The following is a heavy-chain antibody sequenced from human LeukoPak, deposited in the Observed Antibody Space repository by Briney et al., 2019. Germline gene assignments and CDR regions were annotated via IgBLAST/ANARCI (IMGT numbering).Heavy chain of an antibody. CDR1: GGSISGSSYY. CDR2: IWYTGKT. Sequence: SETLSLTCTVSGGSISGSSYYWGWVRQSPGKGLEWIGKIWYTGKTYYSPSVQSRLTISVDTSKNQFSLRLSSVTAADMALYLCARIFDPWGQGILVTVS. D-gene: IGHD3-9*01. J-gene: IGHJ5*02. V-gene: IGHV4-39*01. CDR3: ARIFDP.